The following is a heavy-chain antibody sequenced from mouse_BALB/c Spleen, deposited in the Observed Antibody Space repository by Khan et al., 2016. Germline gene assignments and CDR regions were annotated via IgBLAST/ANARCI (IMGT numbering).Heavy chain of an antibody. D-gene: IGHD3-1*01. CDR1: GYTFTNYG. V-gene: IGHV9-3-1*01. Sequence: QIQLVQSGPELKKPGETVKISCKASGYTFTNYGMNWVKQAPGKGLKWMGWINTYTGEPTYADDFKGRFAFSLETSASTAYLQINNLNNEDTATXCWAKVGGGASYFDYWGQGTTLTVSS. CDR3: AKVGGGASYFDY. J-gene: IGHJ2*01. CDR2: INTYTGEP.